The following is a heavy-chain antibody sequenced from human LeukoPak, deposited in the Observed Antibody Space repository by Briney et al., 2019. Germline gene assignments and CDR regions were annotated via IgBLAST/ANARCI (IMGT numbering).Heavy chain of an antibody. J-gene: IGHJ4*02. Sequence: GGSLRLSCAASGFTFDDYGMSWVRQAPGKGLEWVSGINWNGGSTYYADSVEGRFTISRDNAKNSLYLQMNSLRAEDTALYHCARVATSSWYYFDYWGQGTLVTVSS. CDR3: ARVATSSWYYFDY. CDR2: INWNGGST. CDR1: GFTFDDYG. V-gene: IGHV3-20*01. D-gene: IGHD6-13*01.